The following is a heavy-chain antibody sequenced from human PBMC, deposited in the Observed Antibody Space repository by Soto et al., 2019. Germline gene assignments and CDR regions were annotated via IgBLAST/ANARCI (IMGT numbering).Heavy chain of an antibody. J-gene: IGHJ6*02. CDR3: ARQAVATRNYSYGMDV. D-gene: IGHD5-12*01. V-gene: IGHV5-51*01. CDR1: GYSFTNYW. Sequence: GESLKISCKGSGYSFTNYWIGWVRQMPGKGLEWMGIIYPGDSDTRYSPSFQGQVTISADKSISTAYLQWSSLKASDTAMYYCARQAVATRNYSYGMDVWGQGTTVTVSS. CDR2: IYPGDSDT.